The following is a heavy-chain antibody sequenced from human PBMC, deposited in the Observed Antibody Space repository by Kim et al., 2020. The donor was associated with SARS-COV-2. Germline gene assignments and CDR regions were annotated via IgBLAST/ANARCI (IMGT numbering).Heavy chain of an antibody. CDR2: IYHNGNT. V-gene: IGHV4-30-2*01. D-gene: IGHD2-15*01. CDR1: GDSITSGGYS. Sequence: SETLSLTCAVSGDSITSGGYSWNWIRQPPGKGLEWIGYIYHNGNTYFNPSLRRRVSMSVDTSKNQFSLKMTYVTAADTAVYYCAREASTYCSSGSCFQFDPWGQGTLVTVSS. J-gene: IGHJ5*02. CDR3: AREASTYCSSGSCFQFDP.